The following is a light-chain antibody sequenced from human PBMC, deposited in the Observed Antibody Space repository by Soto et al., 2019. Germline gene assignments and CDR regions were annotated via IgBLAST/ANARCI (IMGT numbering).Light chain of an antibody. CDR1: SSNIGSNT. V-gene: IGLV1-44*01. CDR2: RNN. J-gene: IGLJ1*01. Sequence: SVLTQPPSVSGAPGRRVTISCSGSSSNIGSNTVNWYQQLPGTAPKLLIYRNNQRPSGVPDRFSGSKSGTSASLAISGLRSDDEADYFCATWDDSLNGFYVFGTGNKVTV. CDR3: ATWDDSLNGFYV.